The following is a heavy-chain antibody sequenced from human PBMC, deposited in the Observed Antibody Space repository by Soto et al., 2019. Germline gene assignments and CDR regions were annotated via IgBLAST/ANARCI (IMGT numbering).Heavy chain of an antibody. CDR3: ARDQQRSSGWPPHGAFDI. CDR2: ISAYNGNT. CDR1: GYTFTSYG. Sequence: GASVKVSCKASGYTFTSYGISWVRRAPGQGLEWMGWISAYNGNTNYAQKLQGRVTMTTDTSTSTAYMELRSLRSDDTAVYYCARDQQRSSGWPPHGAFDIWGQGTMVTVSS. D-gene: IGHD6-19*01. J-gene: IGHJ3*02. V-gene: IGHV1-18*01.